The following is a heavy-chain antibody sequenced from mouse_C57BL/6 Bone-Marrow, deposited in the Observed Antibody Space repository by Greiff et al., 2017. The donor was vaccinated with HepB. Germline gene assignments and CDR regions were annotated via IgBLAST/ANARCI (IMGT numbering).Heavy chain of an antibody. V-gene: IGHV5-4*01. J-gene: IGHJ4*01. CDR3: ARVYDY. CDR1: GFTFSSYA. CDR2: ISDGGSYT. Sequence: DVQLVESGGGLVKPGGSLKLSCAASGFTFSSYAMSWVRQTPEKRLEWVATISDGGSYTYYPDNVKGRFTISRDNAKNNLYLQMSHLKSEDTAMYYCARVYDYWGQGTSVTVSS.